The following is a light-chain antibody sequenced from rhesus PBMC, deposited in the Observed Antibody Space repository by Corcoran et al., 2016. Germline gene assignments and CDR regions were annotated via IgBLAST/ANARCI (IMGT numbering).Light chain of an antibody. Sequence: DIQMTQSPSSLSASVGDRVTITCRASQDISNYLAWYQQKPGETPKLLIYAASGLQSGIPSRFSGSGSGTDFTLTISSLHSEDFATYYCQHYYSTPPSFGQGTKVEIK. CDR1: QDISNY. CDR3: QHYYSTPPS. J-gene: IGKJ2*01. V-gene: IGKV1-25*02. CDR2: AAS.